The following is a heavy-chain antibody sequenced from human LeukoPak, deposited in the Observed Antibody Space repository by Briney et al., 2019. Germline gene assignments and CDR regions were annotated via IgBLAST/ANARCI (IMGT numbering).Heavy chain of an antibody. V-gene: IGHV3-66*02. CDR1: GFTVSSNY. J-gene: IGHJ4*02. CDR3: ARDRKLDYYDSSGYLY. CDR2: IYSGGST. Sequence: GSLRLSCAASGFTVSSNYMSWVRQAPGKGLEWVSVIYSGGSTYYADSVKGRFTISRDNSKNTLYLQMNSLRAEDTAVYYRARDRKLDYYDSSGYLYWGQGTLVTVSS. D-gene: IGHD3-22*01.